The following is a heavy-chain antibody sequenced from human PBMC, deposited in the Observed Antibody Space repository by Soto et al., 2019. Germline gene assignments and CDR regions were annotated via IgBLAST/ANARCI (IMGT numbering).Heavy chain of an antibody. CDR1: GGTFRPYP. D-gene: IGHD4-4*01. CDR3: TRDWYSSVSTWEVGVH. CDR2: IIPFLGVT. J-gene: IGHJ4*02. Sequence: QVHLVQSGAEVKKPGSSVKVSCKASGGTFRPYPINWVRQAPGQGLEWMGRIIPFLGVTNHAQKFQDRVKSTADKSTSTAYLEFRSLRSEDTAVYYCTRDWYSSVSTWEVGVHCGQGTLGTVS. V-gene: IGHV1-69*04.